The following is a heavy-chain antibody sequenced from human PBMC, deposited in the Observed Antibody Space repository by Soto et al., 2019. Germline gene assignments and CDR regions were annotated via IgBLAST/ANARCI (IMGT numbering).Heavy chain of an antibody. CDR3: ARVGYYYGSGSYVFDP. CDR2: ISAYNGYT. J-gene: IGHJ5*02. Sequence: QVQLVQSGAEVKEPGASVKVSCKASGYTFTSHSIIWVRRAPGEGLEWVGWISAYNGYTNSAENFQGRVTMTTDASTNTAYVELRSLRSDDTAVYYCARVGYYYGSGSYVFDPWGQGTLVTVSS. CDR1: GYTFTSHS. V-gene: IGHV1-18*04. D-gene: IGHD3-10*01.